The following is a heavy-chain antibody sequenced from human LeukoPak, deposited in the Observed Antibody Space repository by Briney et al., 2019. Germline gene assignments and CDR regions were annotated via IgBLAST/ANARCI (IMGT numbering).Heavy chain of an antibody. CDR3: ARGRQNSGSYSDAFDI. D-gene: IGHD1-26*01. J-gene: IGHJ3*02. CDR2: ISSSGSTI. V-gene: IGHV3-48*03. CDR1: GFTFSSYE. Sequence: GGSLRLSCAASGFTFSSYEMNWVRQAPGKGLEWVSYISSSGSTIYYADSVKGRFTISRDNAKNSLYLQMNSLRAEDTAVYYCARGRQNSGSYSDAFDIWGQGTVVTVSS.